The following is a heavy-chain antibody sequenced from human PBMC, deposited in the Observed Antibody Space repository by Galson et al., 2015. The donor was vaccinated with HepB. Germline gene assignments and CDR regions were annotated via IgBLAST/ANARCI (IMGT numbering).Heavy chain of an antibody. CDR1: GFTFSSYA. Sequence: SLRLSCAASGFTFSSYAVSWVRQAPGKGPEWVSAISSSGTSTYYPDSVKGRFTISRDNSKNTLFLQMNSLRVEDTAVYYCARAPALFGAGELFDYWGQGTLVTVSS. CDR3: ARAPALFGAGELFDY. D-gene: IGHD3-10*01. J-gene: IGHJ4*02. V-gene: IGHV3-23*01. CDR2: ISSSGTST.